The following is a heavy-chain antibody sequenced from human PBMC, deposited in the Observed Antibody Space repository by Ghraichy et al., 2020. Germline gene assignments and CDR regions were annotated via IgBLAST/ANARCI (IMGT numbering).Heavy chain of an antibody. CDR1: GGSISSSSYY. V-gene: IGHV4-39*01. CDR2: IYYSGST. J-gene: IGHJ6*02. Sequence: SETLSLTCTVSGGSISSSSYYWGWIRQPPGKGLEWIGSIYYSGSTYYNPSLKSRVTISVDTSKNQFSLKLSSVTAADTAVYYCARLGAIPGGNYYYYGMDVWGQGTTVTVSS. CDR3: ARLGAIPGGNYYYYGMDV. D-gene: IGHD2-2*02.